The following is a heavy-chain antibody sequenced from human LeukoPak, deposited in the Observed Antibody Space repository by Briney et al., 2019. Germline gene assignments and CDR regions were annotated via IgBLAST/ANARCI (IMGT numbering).Heavy chain of an antibody. J-gene: IGHJ4*02. D-gene: IGHD2-2*01. V-gene: IGHV1-2*02. CDR2: INPNSGGT. CDR1: GYTFTGYY. Sequence: GASVKVSCKASGYTFTGYYMHWVRQAPGQGLEWMGWINPNSGGTNYAQKFQGRDTMTRDTSISTAYMELSRLRSDDTAVYYCARSFSLVVPAAMGYWGQGTLVTVSS. CDR3: ARSFSLVVPAAMGY.